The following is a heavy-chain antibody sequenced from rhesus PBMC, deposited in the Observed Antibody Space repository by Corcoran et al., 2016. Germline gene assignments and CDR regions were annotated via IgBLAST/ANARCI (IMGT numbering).Heavy chain of an antibody. CDR3: ARGKSGSYYFDY. J-gene: IGHJ4*01. D-gene: IGHD1-44*02. Sequence: QLQLQESGPGLVKPSETLSLTCAVSGGSISGVYGWSWIRQPPGKGLEGIGNIFGSIVSPYNNPSLKSRVTISTDTAKNQFSLKLSSLTAADTAVYYCARGKSGSYYFDYWGQGVLVTVSS. CDR1: GGSISGVYG. CDR2: IFGSIVSP. V-gene: IGHV4S7*01.